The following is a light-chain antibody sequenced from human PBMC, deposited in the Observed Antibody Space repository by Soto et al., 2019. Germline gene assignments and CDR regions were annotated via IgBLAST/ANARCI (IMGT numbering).Light chain of an antibody. Sequence: EIVLTQSPGTLSLSPGERATLSCRASQYVGSRLAWYQHKPGQAPRLLIYYMSKRATGIPARFSGSGSGTDFTLTISRLEPEDFAVYYCQQFSSYPLTFGGGTKVDIK. CDR1: QYVGSR. J-gene: IGKJ4*01. CDR3: QQFSSYPLT. CDR2: YMS. V-gene: IGKV3-20*01.